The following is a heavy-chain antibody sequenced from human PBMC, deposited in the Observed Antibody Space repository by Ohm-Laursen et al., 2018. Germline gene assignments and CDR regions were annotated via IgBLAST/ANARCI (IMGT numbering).Heavy chain of an antibody. CDR2: IHYSGST. CDR3: ARVSRRDGYNPLDY. Sequence: SDTLSLTWTVSGGSISSYYWSWIRQSPGKGLEWIGNIHYSGSTNYNPSLKGRVTISVDTSKNQFSLKLSSVTAADTAVYYCARVSRRDGYNPLDYWGQGTLVTVSS. J-gene: IGHJ4*02. V-gene: IGHV4-59*07. D-gene: IGHD5-24*01. CDR1: GGSISSYY.